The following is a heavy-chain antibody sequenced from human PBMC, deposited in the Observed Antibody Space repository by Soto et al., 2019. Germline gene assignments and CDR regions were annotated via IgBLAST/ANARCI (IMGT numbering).Heavy chain of an antibody. CDR3: SNWFDP. CDR1: GGSFSCYY. J-gene: IGHJ5*02. CDR2: INHSGST. V-gene: IGHV4-34*01. Sequence: SETLSLTCAVYGGSFSCYYWSWIRQPPGKGLEWTGEINHSGSTNYNPSLKSRVTISVDTSKNQFSLKLSSVTAADTAVYYCSNWFDPWGQGTLVTVSS.